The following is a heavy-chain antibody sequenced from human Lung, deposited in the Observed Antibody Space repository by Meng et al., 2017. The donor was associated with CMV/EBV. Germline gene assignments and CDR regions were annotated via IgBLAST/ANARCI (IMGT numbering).Heavy chain of an antibody. V-gene: IGHV3-74*03. CDR3: VRDLVGNRDS. Sequence: EVRLVESGGGLVRPGGSLRLSCAASGFTFSYYWMHWVRQAPGEGPVWVSRINTGGTFTSYAESVRGRFTISRDNSKNTLYLQMNDLRAGDSGVYYWVRDLVGNRDSWGNGTLVTVSS. CDR1: GFTFSYYW. CDR2: INTGGTFT. J-gene: IGHJ5*01. D-gene: IGHD1-14*01.